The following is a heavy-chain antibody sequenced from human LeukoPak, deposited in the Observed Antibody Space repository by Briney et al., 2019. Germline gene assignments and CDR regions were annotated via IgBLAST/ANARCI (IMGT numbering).Heavy chain of an antibody. V-gene: IGHV3-74*01. CDR3: ARGYSGLDV. J-gene: IGHJ6*02. CDR1: GLTFSSSW. CDR2: SSSDGRSFT. Sequence: GGSLRLSCAASGLTFSSSWMHWVRQAPGRGLVWVSLSSSDGRSFTDYADSVKGRFTISRDNAKNTVYLQMNSLRAEDTAMYYCARGYSGLDVWGQGTTVTVSS. D-gene: IGHD1-26*01.